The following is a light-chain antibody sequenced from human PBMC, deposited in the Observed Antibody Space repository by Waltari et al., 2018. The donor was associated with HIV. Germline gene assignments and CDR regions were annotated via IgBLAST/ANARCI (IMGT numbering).Light chain of an antibody. V-gene: IGLV2-23*02. J-gene: IGLJ1*01. CDR3: CSYAGTSTPHV. Sequence: QSALTQPASVSGSPGQSITIPCIGTSSDVGIYNLVSWYQHHPGKAPKLMIYEISKRPSGVSNRFSGSKSGNTASLTISGLQAEDEAEYYCCSYAGTSTPHVFGTGTKVTVL. CDR1: SSDVGIYNL. CDR2: EIS.